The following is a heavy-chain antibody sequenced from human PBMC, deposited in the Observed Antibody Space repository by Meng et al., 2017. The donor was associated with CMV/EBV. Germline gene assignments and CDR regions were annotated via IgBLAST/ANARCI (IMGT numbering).Heavy chain of an antibody. Sequence: ASVKVSCKASGYTFTGYYMHWVRQAPGQGLEWMGWINPNSGGTNYAQKFQGRVTMTRDTSISTAYMELSRLRSDDTAVYYCGVCARGHCGSSTLGYDDGMDVWGQGTTVTVSS. V-gene: IGHV1-2*02. D-gene: IGHD2-2*01. CDR1: GYTFTGYY. J-gene: IGHJ6*02. CDR3: GVCARGHCGSSTLGYDDGMDV. CDR2: INPNSGGT.